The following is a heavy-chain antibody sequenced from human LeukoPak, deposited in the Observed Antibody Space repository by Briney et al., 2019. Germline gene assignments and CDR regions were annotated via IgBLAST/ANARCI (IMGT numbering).Heavy chain of an antibody. CDR2: IYHSGST. Sequence: SETLSLTCTVSGGSISSGGYYWSWIRQPPGKGLEWIGYIYHSGSTYYNPSLKSRVTISVDRSKNQFSLKLSSVTAADTAAYYCASLWTQDIVVVPAAPFDYWGQGTLVTVSS. D-gene: IGHD2-2*01. CDR1: GGSISSGGYY. V-gene: IGHV4-30-2*01. J-gene: IGHJ4*02. CDR3: ASLWTQDIVVVPAAPFDY.